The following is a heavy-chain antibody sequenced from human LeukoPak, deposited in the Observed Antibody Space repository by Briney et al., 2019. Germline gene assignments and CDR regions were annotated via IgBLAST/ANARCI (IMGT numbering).Heavy chain of an antibody. J-gene: IGHJ6*03. Sequence: GGSLRLSCAASGFTFSSYSMNWVRQAPGKGLEWVSSISSSSSYIYYADSVKGRFTISRDNAKNSLYLQMNSLRAEDTAVYYCARGMVRGVIIAEDYYYYMDVWGKGTTVTVSS. D-gene: IGHD3-10*01. CDR2: ISSSSSYI. V-gene: IGHV3-21*01. CDR3: ARGMVRGVIIAEDYYYYMDV. CDR1: GFTFSSYS.